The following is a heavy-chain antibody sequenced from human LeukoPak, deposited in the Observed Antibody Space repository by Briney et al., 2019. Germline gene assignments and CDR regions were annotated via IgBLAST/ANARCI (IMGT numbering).Heavy chain of an antibody. CDR1: GYTFTNYW. Sequence: GESLKISCKGSGYTFTNYWIGWVRQMPGKGLEWMGIIYPGDSDTRYSPSFQGQVTISVDKSISTAYLQWSSLKASDTAMYYCARLGPAPPPSSSFFDYWGQGTLVTVSS. J-gene: IGHJ4*02. CDR3: ARLGPAPPPSSSFFDY. CDR2: IYPGDSDT. V-gene: IGHV5-51*01. D-gene: IGHD6-6*01.